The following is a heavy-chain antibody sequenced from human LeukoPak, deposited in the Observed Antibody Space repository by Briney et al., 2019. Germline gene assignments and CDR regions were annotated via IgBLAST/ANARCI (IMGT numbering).Heavy chain of an antibody. CDR3: ATSDRQFCSPTSCYMPFDY. CDR2: FNPRDGET. Sequence: ASVRVSFKVSGFSLTELSMHWVRQPPGKGPEWMGGFNPRDGETYFAQNFQGRVTLTEDTYTDTSSMELRSLKSDDTAVYYCATSDRQFCSPTSCYMPFDYWGQGTLVIVSS. V-gene: IGHV1-24*01. D-gene: IGHD2-2*02. J-gene: IGHJ4*02. CDR1: GFSLTELS.